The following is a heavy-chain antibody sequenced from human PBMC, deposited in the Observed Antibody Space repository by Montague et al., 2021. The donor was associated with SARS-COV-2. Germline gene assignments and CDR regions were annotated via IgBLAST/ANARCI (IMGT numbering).Heavy chain of an antibody. V-gene: IGHV4-59*02. CDR1: GDSVSHDF. Sequence: SETLSLTCTVSGDSVSHDFWTWIRHPPGKGLEWIGYVYNSRSSSXNPSLRGRVSIPVNTSKNQFSLRLSTVTAADTAIYYCVRDPAPSGSGTFYDYWGQGTLVAVSS. CDR3: VRDPAPSGSGTFYDY. J-gene: IGHJ4*02. D-gene: IGHD1-26*01. CDR2: VYNSRSS.